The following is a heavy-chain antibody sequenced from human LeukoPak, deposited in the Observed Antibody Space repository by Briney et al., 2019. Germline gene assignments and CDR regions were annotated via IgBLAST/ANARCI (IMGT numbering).Heavy chain of an antibody. Sequence: GASVKVSCKVSGYTLTELSMHWVRQAPGKGLEWMGGFDPEDGETIYAQKFQGRVTMTEDTSTDTAYMELSSLRSEDTAVYYCATVGLRFLEEEDDYWGRGTLVTVSS. J-gene: IGHJ4*02. CDR3: ATVGLRFLEEEDDY. CDR1: GYTLTELS. V-gene: IGHV1-24*01. CDR2: FDPEDGET. D-gene: IGHD3-3*01.